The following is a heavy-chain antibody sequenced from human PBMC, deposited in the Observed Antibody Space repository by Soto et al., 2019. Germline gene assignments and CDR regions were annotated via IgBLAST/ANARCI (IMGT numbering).Heavy chain of an antibody. D-gene: IGHD5-18*01. CDR3: ARQQGYSYGFLGY. CDR2: IYYGGST. Sequence: QLQLQESGPGLVKPSETLSLTCTVSGGSISSSSYYWGWIRQPPGKGLEWIGSIYYGGSTYYNPSLKSRVTISVDTSKKQVALKLSSLTAADKAVYYCARQQGYSYGFLGYWGQGTLVTVSS. CDR1: GGSISSSSYY. J-gene: IGHJ4*02. V-gene: IGHV4-39*01.